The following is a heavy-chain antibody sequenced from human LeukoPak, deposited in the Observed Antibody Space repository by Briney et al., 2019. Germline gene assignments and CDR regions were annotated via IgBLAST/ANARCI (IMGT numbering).Heavy chain of an antibody. CDR1: GYTFTSYD. Sequence: GASVKVSCKASGYTFTSYDINWVRQATGQGLEWMGWMNPNSGNTGYAQKFQGRVTITADKSTSTAYMELSSLRSEDTAVYYCAKDAKGGDIVVVPAAMVPYGMDVWGQGTTVTVSS. V-gene: IGHV1-8*01. CDR2: MNPNSGNT. D-gene: IGHD2-2*01. CDR3: AKDAKGGDIVVVPAAMVPYGMDV. J-gene: IGHJ6*02.